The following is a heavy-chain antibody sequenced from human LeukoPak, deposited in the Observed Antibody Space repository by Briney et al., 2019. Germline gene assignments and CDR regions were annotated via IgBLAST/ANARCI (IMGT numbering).Heavy chain of an antibody. V-gene: IGHV3-33*01. CDR1: GFTFSSYG. CDR3: AREYYYDSSGYYRGINFDY. D-gene: IGHD3-22*01. J-gene: IGHJ4*02. CDR2: IWYDGNNK. Sequence: GGSLRLSCAASGFTFSSYGMHWVRQAPGKGLEWVAVIWYDGNNKYYADSVKGRFTISRDTSKNTLYLQMNSLRAEDTAVYYCAREYYYDSSGYYRGINFDYWGQGTLVTVSS.